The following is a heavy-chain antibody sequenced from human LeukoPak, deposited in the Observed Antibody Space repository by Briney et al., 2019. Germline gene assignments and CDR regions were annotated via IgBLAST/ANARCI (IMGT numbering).Heavy chain of an antibody. J-gene: IGHJ6*03. V-gene: IGHV4-39*07. Sequence: SETLSLTCTVSGGSISSSRYYWGWIRQPPGKGLEWIGSIYFSGSTYYNPSLKSRVTISVDTSKNHFSLKLTSVTAADTAVYYCARTAFQFGDYFYYMDVWGKGTTVTVSS. D-gene: IGHD3-3*02. CDR1: GGSISSSRYY. CDR3: ARTAFQFGDYFYYMDV. CDR2: IYFSGST.